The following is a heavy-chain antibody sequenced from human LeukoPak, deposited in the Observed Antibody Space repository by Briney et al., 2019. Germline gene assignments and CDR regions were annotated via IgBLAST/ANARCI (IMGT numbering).Heavy chain of an antibody. J-gene: IGHJ1*01. Sequence: PGGSLRLSCAASGFTFSSYAMSWVRQAPGKGLEWVSAMSGSGGSTYYADSVKGRFTISRDNSKNTLYLQMNSLRAEDTAVYYCAKPLSPGSAEYFQHWGQGTLVTVSS. V-gene: IGHV3-23*01. D-gene: IGHD1-14*01. CDR3: AKPLSPGSAEYFQH. CDR1: GFTFSSYA. CDR2: MSGSGGST.